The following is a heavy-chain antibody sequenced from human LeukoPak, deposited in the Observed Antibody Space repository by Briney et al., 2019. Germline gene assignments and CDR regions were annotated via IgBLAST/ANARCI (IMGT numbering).Heavy chain of an antibody. CDR2: VNSDGTGT. J-gene: IGHJ6*03. Sequence: GGSLRLSCAASGFTFSSYWMHWVRQAPGKGLVWVSRVNSDGTGTTYADSVEGRFTISRDNAKNTVYLQMNSLRAEDTAIYYCIRTLTVATSPYMDVWGKGTTVTVSS. CDR1: GFTFSSYW. D-gene: IGHD5-12*01. CDR3: IRTLTVATSPYMDV. V-gene: IGHV3-74*01.